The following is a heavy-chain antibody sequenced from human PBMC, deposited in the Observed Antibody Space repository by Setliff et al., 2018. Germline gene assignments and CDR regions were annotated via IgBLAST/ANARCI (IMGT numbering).Heavy chain of an antibody. CDR3: ARHTPRTEDLAYYFDS. Sequence: SETLSLTCTVSGDSIRTSRNYCGLIRQSPGKGLEWIGSIYYTGSTNYNPSLTSQTAISVDTSRNHFSLRLDSVSAADTAVYYCARHTPRTEDLAYYFDSWGQGTLVTVSS. D-gene: IGHD2-2*01. CDR2: IYYTGST. J-gene: IGHJ4*02. CDR1: GDSIRTSRNY. V-gene: IGHV4-39*01.